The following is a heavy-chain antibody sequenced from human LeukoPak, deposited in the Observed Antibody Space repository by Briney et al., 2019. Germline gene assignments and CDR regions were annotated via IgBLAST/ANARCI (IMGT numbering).Heavy chain of an antibody. CDR1: GFTFSSYS. CDR2: VSTGSNYI. CDR3: AKNRHIVVPAAIDFDY. J-gene: IGHJ4*02. V-gene: IGHV3-21*01. D-gene: IGHD2-2*02. Sequence: PGGSLRLSCTASGFTFSSYSLNWVRQAPGKGREWVSSVSTGSNYIYYADSVKGRFTISRDNDKNSLYLQMNSLRVEDTAVYYCAKNRHIVVPAAIDFDYWGQGTLVTVSS.